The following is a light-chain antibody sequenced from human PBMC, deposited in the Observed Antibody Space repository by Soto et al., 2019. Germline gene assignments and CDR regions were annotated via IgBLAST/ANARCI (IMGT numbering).Light chain of an antibody. J-gene: IGKJ5*01. Sequence: DIQMTQSPSSLSASVGDRVTITCRASQSISSYLNWYQQKPGKVPKLLIYAASTLQSGVPSRFSGSGSGTDFTLTTSSLQPEDFATYYCQQANSFPIPFAQGTRLEIK. CDR1: QSISSY. CDR2: AAS. CDR3: QQANSFPIP. V-gene: IGKV1-27*01.